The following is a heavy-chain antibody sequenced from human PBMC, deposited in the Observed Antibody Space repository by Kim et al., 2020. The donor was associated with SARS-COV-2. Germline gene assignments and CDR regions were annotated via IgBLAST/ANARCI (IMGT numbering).Heavy chain of an antibody. CDR2: IFNNGGTT. CDR3: AKTRSMTTIKEGTDY. D-gene: IGHD4-4*01. V-gene: IGHV3-23*01. J-gene: IGHJ4*02. CDR1: GFTFSNYA. Sequence: GGSLRLSCAASGFTFSNYAMNWVRQAPGKGLEWVSTIFNNGGTTYYADSVKGRFTISRDNSKNMLYLQMKSLRAEDMAVYYCAKTRSMTTIKEGTDYWGQGTLVTVSS.